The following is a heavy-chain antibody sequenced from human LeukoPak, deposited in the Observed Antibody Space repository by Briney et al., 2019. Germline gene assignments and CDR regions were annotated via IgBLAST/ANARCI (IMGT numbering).Heavy chain of an antibody. V-gene: IGHV1-2*06. D-gene: IGHD2-2*01. CDR3: AREKVRQLGMDV. CDR2: INPNSGGT. CDR1: GYTFTGYY. Sequence: ASVKVSCKASGYTFTGYYMHWVRQAPGQGLEWMGRINPNSGGTNYAQKFQGRVTMTRDTSISTAYMELSRLRSDDTAVYYCAREKVRQLGMDVWGQGTTVTVSS. J-gene: IGHJ6*02.